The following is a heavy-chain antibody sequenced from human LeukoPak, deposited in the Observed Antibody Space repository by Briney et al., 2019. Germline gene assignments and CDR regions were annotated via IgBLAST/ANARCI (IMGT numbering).Heavy chain of an antibody. CDR3: ARDEDYGGNSGPYYYYGMDV. CDR1: GFTFSSYA. V-gene: IGHV3-64*01. J-gene: IGHJ6*02. CDR2: ISSNGGST. D-gene: IGHD4-23*01. Sequence: GGSLRLSCAASGFTFSSYAIHWVRQAPGKGLEYVSAISSNGGSTYYANSVKGRFTISRDNAKNSLYLQMNSLRAEDTAVYYCARDEDYGGNSGPYYYYGMDVWGQGTTVTVSS.